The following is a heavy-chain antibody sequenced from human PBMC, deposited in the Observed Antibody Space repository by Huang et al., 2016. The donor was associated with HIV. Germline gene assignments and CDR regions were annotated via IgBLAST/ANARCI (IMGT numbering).Heavy chain of an antibody. CDR2: IRGSDNTT. Sequence: EVKLLESGGGLVQPGGSLRLSCAASGFSFSSYTMTWVSQAPGKGLEWVSSIRGSDNTTFYADSVKGRFTISRDNSKNTLYLQMKSLRVDDTAVYYCAKDRVAGTGHCFDPWGQGTLVTVSS. CDR1: GFSFSSYT. V-gene: IGHV3-23*01. CDR3: AKDRVAGTGHCFDP. J-gene: IGHJ5*02. D-gene: IGHD6-19*01.